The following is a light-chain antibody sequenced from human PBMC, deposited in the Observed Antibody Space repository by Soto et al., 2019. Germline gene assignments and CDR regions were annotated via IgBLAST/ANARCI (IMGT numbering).Light chain of an antibody. V-gene: IGLV2-14*01. CDR1: SSDVGGYNY. CDR2: EVS. CDR3: SSYIASNTVV. Sequence: QSALTQPASVSGSPGQSITISCTGTSSDVGGYNYVSWYQHHPGKAPKLMIYEVSNRPSGVSNRFSGFKSGNTASLTISGLQAEDEADYYCSSYIASNTVVFGGGTKLTVL. J-gene: IGLJ3*02.